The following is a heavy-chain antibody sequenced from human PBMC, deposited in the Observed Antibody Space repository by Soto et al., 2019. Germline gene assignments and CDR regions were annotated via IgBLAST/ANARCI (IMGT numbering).Heavy chain of an antibody. CDR3: AANPMPTSYYYSDFDP. CDR2: IVVASGNT. D-gene: IGHD3-16*01. J-gene: IGHJ5*01. V-gene: IGHV1-58*01. CDR1: GFSFSRSA. Sequence: SVKVSCKASGFSFSRSAVQWVRQARGQRLEWVGWIVVASGNTNYAQKFQDRVTITRDMSTSTAYMDLTSLRSEDTAVYYCAANPMPTSYYYSDFDPWGQGTMVTVSS.